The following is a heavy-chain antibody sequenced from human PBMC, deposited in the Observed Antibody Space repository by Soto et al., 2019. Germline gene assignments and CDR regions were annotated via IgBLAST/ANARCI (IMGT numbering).Heavy chain of an antibody. CDR3: ARELYCGGDCYLDY. V-gene: IGHV3-53*01. CDR1: GFTVSSNY. J-gene: IGHJ4*02. Sequence: EVQLVESGGGLIQPGGSLRLSCAVSGFTVSSNYMSWVRQAPGKGLEWVSVIYSGGSTYYADSVKGRFTISRDNSKNTLYLQMNSLRAEDTAVYYCARELYCGGDCYLDYWGQGTLVTVSS. D-gene: IGHD2-21*02. CDR2: IYSGGST.